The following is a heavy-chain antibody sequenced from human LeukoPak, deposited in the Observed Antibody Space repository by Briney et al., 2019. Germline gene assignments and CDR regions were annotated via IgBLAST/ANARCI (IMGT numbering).Heavy chain of an antibody. Sequence: GGSLRLSCVASGFTFSSYNTHWVRQAPGKGLEWVSTISSTTDNYNYYAGSVKGRFTISRDNARNSLYLQMNSLRVEDTAVYYCARGTNWSPLDFDYWGQGTLVTVSS. V-gene: IGHV3-21*06. CDR2: ISSTTDNYN. CDR3: ARGTNWSPLDFDY. J-gene: IGHJ4*02. D-gene: IGHD1-20*01. CDR1: GFTFSSYN.